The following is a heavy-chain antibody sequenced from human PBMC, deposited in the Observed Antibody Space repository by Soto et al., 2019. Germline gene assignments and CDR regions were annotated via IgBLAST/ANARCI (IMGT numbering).Heavy chain of an antibody. CDR2: FDPEDGET. CDR1: GYTLTELS. D-gene: IGHD4-17*01. V-gene: IGHV1-24*01. CDR3: ATVYTTVMNY. J-gene: IGHJ4*02. Sequence: RASVKVSCQVSGYTLTELSMHWVRQAPGKGLEWMGGFDPEDGETIYAQKFQGRVTMTEDTSTDTAYMELSSLRSEDTAVYYCATVYTTVMNYWGQGTLVTVSS.